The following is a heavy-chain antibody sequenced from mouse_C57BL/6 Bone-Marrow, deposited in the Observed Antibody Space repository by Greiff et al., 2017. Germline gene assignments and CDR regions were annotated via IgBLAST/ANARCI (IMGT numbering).Heavy chain of an antibody. CDR2: ISSGGSYT. Sequence: EVQRVESGGDLVKPGGSLKLSCAASGFTFSSYGMSWVRQTPDKRLEWVATISSGGSYTYYPDSVKGRFTISRDNAKNTLYLQMSSLKSEDTAMYYCARRSMITYFDYWGQGTTLTVSS. D-gene: IGHD2-4*01. V-gene: IGHV5-6*01. J-gene: IGHJ2*01. CDR1: GFTFSSYG. CDR3: ARRSMITYFDY.